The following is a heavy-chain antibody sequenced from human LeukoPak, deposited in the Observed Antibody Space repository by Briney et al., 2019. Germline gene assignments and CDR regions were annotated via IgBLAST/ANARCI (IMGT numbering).Heavy chain of an antibody. Sequence: ASVKVSCKVSGYTLTELSMHWVRQAPGQGLEWMGGIIPIFGTANYAQKFQGRVTITTDESTSTAYMELSSLRSEDTAVYYCARARVSRGYDFWSGYQIDYWGQGTLVTVSS. V-gene: IGHV1-69*05. CDR3: ARARVSRGYDFWSGYQIDY. CDR1: GYTLTELS. D-gene: IGHD3-3*01. CDR2: IIPIFGTA. J-gene: IGHJ4*02.